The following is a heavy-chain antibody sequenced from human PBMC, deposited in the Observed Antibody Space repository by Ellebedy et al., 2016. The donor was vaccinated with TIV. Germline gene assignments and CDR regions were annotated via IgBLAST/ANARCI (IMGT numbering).Heavy chain of an antibody. CDR3: VRTGRPWFDY. J-gene: IGHJ4*02. V-gene: IGHV3-74*01. CDR2: ISSDGSYT. CDR1: GFTFSSHW. Sequence: PGGSLRLSCTASGFTFSSHWMHWVRQAPGKGLVWVSRISSDGSYTSYADSVKGRFTISRDNAKNTLYLQMNSLRAEDTAVYYCVRTGRPWFDYWGQGTLVTVSS. D-gene: IGHD2-8*02.